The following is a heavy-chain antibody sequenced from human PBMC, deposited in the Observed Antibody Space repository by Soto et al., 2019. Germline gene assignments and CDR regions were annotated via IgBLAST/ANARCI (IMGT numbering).Heavy chain of an antibody. CDR2: IHYTGSS. CDR3: ARHSNEYRKPLDY. V-gene: IGHV4-59*08. Sequence: QLQLQESGPGLVKPSETLSLTCTVSGGSVSGYYWSWIRQPPGKGLEWIAYIHYTGSSNSNPSLESRVTMSMDTSKNQFSLKLSSVTAADTAVYYCARHSNEYRKPLDYWGKGTLVTVSS. CDR1: GGSVSGYY. J-gene: IGHJ4*02. D-gene: IGHD1-1*01.